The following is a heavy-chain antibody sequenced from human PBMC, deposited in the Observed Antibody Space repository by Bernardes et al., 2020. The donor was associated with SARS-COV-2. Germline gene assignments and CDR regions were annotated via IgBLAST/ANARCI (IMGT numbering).Heavy chain of an antibody. V-gene: IGHV4-39*07. Sequence: SESLSLTCTVSGGSIRSSTYYWGWIRQPPGTGLEWIGSIYYTGNTYYNPSLKSRVTISVDTSKHQFSLILSSVTAADTAVYYCARDGVVVVPGAKGFDYWGQGTLVTVSS. J-gene: IGHJ4*02. D-gene: IGHD2-2*01. CDR3: ARDGVVVVPGAKGFDY. CDR1: GGSIRSSTYY. CDR2: IYYTGNT.